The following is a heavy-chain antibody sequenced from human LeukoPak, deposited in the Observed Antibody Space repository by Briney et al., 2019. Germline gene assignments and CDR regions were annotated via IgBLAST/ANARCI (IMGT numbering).Heavy chain of an antibody. CDR3: AKDTAAYSSGWSIDY. V-gene: IGHV3-30*18. CDR1: GFAFSSYG. J-gene: IGHJ4*02. CDR2: ISYDGSNK. D-gene: IGHD6-19*01. Sequence: PGRSLRLSCAASGFAFSSYGMHWVRQAPGKGLEWVAVISYDGSNKYYADSVKGRFTISRDNSKNTLYLQMNSLRAEDTAVYYCAKDTAAYSSGWSIDYWGQGTLVTVSS.